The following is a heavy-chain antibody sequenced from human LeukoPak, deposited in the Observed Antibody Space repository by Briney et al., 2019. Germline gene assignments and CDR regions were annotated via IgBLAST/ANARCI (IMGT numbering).Heavy chain of an antibody. CDR3: ASAIAAAGTRTHYMDV. D-gene: IGHD6-13*01. CDR2: IIPIFGTA. Sequence: SVKVSCKASGGTFSSYAISWVRQAPGQGLEWMGGIIPIFGTANYAQKFQGRVTITADESTSTAYMELSSLRSEDTAVYYCASAIAAAGTRTHYMDVWGKGTTVTVSS. CDR1: GGTFSSYA. V-gene: IGHV1-69*13. J-gene: IGHJ6*03.